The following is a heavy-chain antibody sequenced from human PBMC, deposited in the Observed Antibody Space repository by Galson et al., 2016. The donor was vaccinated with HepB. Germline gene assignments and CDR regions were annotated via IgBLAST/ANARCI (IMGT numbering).Heavy chain of an antibody. V-gene: IGHV3-23*01. CDR1: GFTFGSYA. J-gene: IGHJ5*02. Sequence: SLRLSCAASGFTFGSYAMTWVRQAPGKGLEWVSGIGGSGGSINYADSVKGRFTISRDNPKNTLYPQMNSLRAEDTAVYYCVRIHPYNIAARRQGWFDPWGQGTLVTVSS. CDR3: VRIHPYNIAARRQGWFDP. CDR2: IGGSGGSI. D-gene: IGHD6-6*01.